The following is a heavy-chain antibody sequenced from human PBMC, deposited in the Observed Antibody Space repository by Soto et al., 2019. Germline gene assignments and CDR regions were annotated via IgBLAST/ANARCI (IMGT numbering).Heavy chain of an antibody. J-gene: IGHJ4*02. V-gene: IGHV1-46*03. D-gene: IGHD2-15*01. CDR3: ARAAVGAHSKDIVVVVAATRLDY. CDR1: GYTFTSYY. Sequence: QVQLVQSGAEVKKPGASVKVSCKASGYTFTSYYMHWVRQAPGQGLEWMGIINPSGGSTSYAQKYQGRVTMTRDTPTSTVYMELSSLRSEDTAVYYCARAAVGAHSKDIVVVVAATRLDYWGQGTLVTVSS. CDR2: INPSGGST.